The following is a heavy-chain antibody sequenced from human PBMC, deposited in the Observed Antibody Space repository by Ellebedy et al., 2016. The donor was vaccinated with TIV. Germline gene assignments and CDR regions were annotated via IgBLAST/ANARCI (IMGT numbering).Heavy chain of an antibody. CDR1: GFPFNNFS. D-gene: IGHD3-10*01. Sequence: PGGSLRLSCAAYGFPFNNFSMNWVRQAPGKGLEWVASISGNGRYTDYTDSVKGRFTISSDNAKKSLFLQMDNLRAGDTAMYFCARDRGERGLLSFFDFWGQGTLVTVST. CDR3: ARDRGERGLLSFFDF. CDR2: ISGNGRYT. J-gene: IGHJ4*02. V-gene: IGHV3-21*01.